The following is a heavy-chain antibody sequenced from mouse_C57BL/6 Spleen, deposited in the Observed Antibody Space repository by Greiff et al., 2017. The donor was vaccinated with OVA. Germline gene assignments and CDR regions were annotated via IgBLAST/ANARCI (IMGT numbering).Heavy chain of an antibody. J-gene: IGHJ2*01. CDR2: INPNYGTT. Sequence: VQLKQSGPELVKPGASVKISCKASGYSFTDYNMNWVKQSNGKSLEWIGVINPNYGTTSSNQKFKGKATLTVDQSSSTAYMQLHSLTSEDSAFYYCAREKNDFPYYFDYWGQGTTLTVSS. CDR3: AREKNDFPYYFDY. V-gene: IGHV1-39*01. CDR1: GYSFTDYN.